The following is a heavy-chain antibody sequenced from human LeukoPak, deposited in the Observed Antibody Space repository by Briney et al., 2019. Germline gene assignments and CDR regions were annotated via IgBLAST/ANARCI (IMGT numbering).Heavy chain of an antibody. D-gene: IGHD5-18*01. CDR3: ARSGRGYSYGYPEGY. J-gene: IGHJ4*02. CDR2: NSSYSNYM. Sequence: GGSLRLSCAASGFTFSSYTMNWVRQAPGKGLEWVSSNSSYSNYMYYADSVKGRFTISRDNARNSLYLQMNSRRADDTAVYYCARSGRGYSYGYPEGYWGQGTLVTVSS. CDR1: GFTFSSYT. V-gene: IGHV3-21*01.